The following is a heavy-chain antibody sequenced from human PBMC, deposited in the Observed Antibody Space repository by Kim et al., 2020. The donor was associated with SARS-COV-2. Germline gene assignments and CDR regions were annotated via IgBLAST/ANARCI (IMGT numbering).Heavy chain of an antibody. D-gene: IGHD3-10*01. CDR2: IYYRGST. Sequence: SETLSLTCTVSGGSISSSSYYWGWIRQPPGKGLEWIGSIYYRGSTYYNPSLKSRVTISVDTSKNQFSLKLSSVTAADTAVYYCARGPNYYGSGSYYIRPSPFDYWGQGTPVTVSS. V-gene: IGHV4-39*07. CDR1: GGSISSSSYY. CDR3: ARGPNYYGSGSYYIRPSPFDY. J-gene: IGHJ4*02.